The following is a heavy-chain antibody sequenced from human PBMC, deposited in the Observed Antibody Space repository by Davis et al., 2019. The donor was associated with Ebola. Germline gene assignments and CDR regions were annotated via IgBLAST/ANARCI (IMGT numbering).Heavy chain of an antibody. CDR3: ARRRDCSNGVCYGMDV. CDR2: IGTRSVYI. Sequence: GGSLRLSCAASGFSFTTYTMKWVRQAPGKGLEWVSSIGTRSVYIYYANSVKGRFTISRDNAKNSLYLQMDSLRVEDTAIYYCARRRDCSNGVCYGMDVWGQGTAVTVSS. J-gene: IGHJ6*02. V-gene: IGHV3-21*06. CDR1: GFSFTTYT. D-gene: IGHD2-8*01.